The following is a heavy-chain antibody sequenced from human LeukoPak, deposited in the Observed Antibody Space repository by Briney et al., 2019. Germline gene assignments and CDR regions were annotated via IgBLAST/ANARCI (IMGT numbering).Heavy chain of an antibody. CDR2: IKQDGSEK. Sequence: GGSLRLSCAASGFTFSDYYMSWIRQAPGKGLEWVANIKQDGSEKYYVDSVKGRFTISRDDARSSVYLQLRSLSAEDTALYFCARGRGWVDHWGQGTLVTVSS. D-gene: IGHD3-16*01. CDR1: GFTFSDYY. V-gene: IGHV3-7*01. CDR3: ARGRGWVDH. J-gene: IGHJ4*02.